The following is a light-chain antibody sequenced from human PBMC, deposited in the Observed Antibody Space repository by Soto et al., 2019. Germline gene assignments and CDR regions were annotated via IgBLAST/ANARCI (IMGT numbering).Light chain of an antibody. CDR3: AAWDDGLNGPV. V-gene: IGLV1-44*01. CDR1: SSNIGSNT. Sequence: QPVLTQPPSASGTPGQRVTISCSGSSSNIGSNTVNWYQQLPGTAPKVVIYSDIHRPSGVPDRFSGSKSGTSASLAISGLQSGDEADYYCAAWDDGLNGPVFGGGTKLTVL. CDR2: SDI. J-gene: IGLJ2*01.